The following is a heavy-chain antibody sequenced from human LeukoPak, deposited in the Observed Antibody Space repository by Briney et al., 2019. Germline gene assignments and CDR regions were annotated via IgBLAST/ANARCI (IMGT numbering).Heavy chain of an antibody. Sequence: GASLRLSCAASGFTFSSYAMSWVRQAPGKGLEWVSAISGSGGSTYYADSVKGRFTNSRDNSKNTLYLQMNSLRAEDTAVYYCAKDRGDGYNFEFDYWGQGTLVTVSS. CDR1: GFTFSSYA. J-gene: IGHJ4*02. D-gene: IGHD5-24*01. CDR3: AKDRGDGYNFEFDY. CDR2: ISGSGGST. V-gene: IGHV3-23*01.